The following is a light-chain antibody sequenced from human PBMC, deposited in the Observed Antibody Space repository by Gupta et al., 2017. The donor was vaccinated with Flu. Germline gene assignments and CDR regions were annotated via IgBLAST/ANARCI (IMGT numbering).Light chain of an antibody. CDR2: QVS. CDR3: MQDKQWYT. Sequence: DVVMTQSPLYLPVTLGQTASIPCTSSHSLVYSVGNTYLKWFPQRPGQSPRRLLYQVSVRDSGVPDRLRGSVSGTVFTLNIRSVEAEDVGVYYCMQDKQWYTFRPGDQAGDQT. CDR1: HSLVYSVGNTY. V-gene: IGKV2-30*01. J-gene: IGKJ2*01.